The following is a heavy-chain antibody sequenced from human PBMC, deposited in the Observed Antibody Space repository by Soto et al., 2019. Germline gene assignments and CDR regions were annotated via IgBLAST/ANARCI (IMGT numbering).Heavy chain of an antibody. J-gene: IGHJ6*02. D-gene: IGHD5-18*01. V-gene: IGHV3-30*18. CDR1: GFTFSSYG. Sequence: GGSLRLSCAASGFTFSSYGMHWVRQAPGKGLEWVAVISYDGSNKYYADSVKGRFTISRDNSKNTLYLQMNSLRAEDTAVYYCAKDLRGYSYGPRPYYYYGMDVWGQGTTVTVSS. CDR2: ISYDGSNK. CDR3: AKDLRGYSYGPRPYYYYGMDV.